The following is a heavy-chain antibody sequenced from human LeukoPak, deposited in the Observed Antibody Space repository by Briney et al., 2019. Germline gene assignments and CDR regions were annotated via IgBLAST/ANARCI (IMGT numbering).Heavy chain of an antibody. CDR1: GGSISSYY. Sequence: SETLSLTCTVSGGSISSYYWSWIWQPPGKGLEWIGYIYYSGGTNYNPSLKSRVTISVDTSKNQFSLKLSSVTAADTAVYYCASGSSVVVADLALDYWGQGTLVTVSS. CDR3: ASGSSVVVADLALDY. V-gene: IGHV4-59*01. J-gene: IGHJ4*02. CDR2: IYYSGGT. D-gene: IGHD2-15*01.